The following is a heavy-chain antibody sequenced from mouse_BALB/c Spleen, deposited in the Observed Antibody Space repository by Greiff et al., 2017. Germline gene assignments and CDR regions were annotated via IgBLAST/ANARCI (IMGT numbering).Heavy chain of an antibody. CDR1: GFTITDAY. CDR3: ATSTDPARDFDV. CDR2: IDPANGNT. V-gene: IGHV14-3*02. D-gene: IGHD1-1*01. Sequence: EVQLQQSGAGLVKPAASVSLSCTVSGFTITDAYMHWVQQRPEQGLEWIGRIDPANGNTKYDPKLQGKATITADTTSNTAYLQLSSLTSEDAAVYYCATSTDPARDFDVWGAGTTVTVSS. J-gene: IGHJ1*01.